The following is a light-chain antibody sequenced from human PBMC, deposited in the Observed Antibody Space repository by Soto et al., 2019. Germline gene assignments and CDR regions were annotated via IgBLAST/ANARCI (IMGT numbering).Light chain of an antibody. Sequence: DIVLTQSPLSLPVTPGEPASISCRSSQSLLNSNGYNYLDWYLQKPGRSPQLLIFLASNRASGVPDRFSGSGSDTDFTLKISRVEAEDVGVYYCMQAQQTRTFGQGTKMEI. V-gene: IGKV2-28*01. J-gene: IGKJ1*01. CDR1: QSLLNSNGYNY. CDR2: LAS. CDR3: MQAQQTRT.